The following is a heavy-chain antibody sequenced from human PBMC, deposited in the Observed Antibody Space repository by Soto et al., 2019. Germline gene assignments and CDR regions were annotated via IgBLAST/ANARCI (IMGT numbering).Heavy chain of an antibody. Sequence: GGSLRLSCAASGFTFSSYGMHWVRQAPGKGLEGVAVISYDGSNKYYADSVKGRFTISRDNSKNTLYLQMNSLRAEDTAVYFCAKTKFNWGWGNDAFDIWGQGTMVT. CDR2: ISYDGSNK. CDR1: GFTFSSYG. D-gene: IGHD7-27*01. J-gene: IGHJ3*02. V-gene: IGHV3-30*18. CDR3: AKTKFNWGWGNDAFDI.